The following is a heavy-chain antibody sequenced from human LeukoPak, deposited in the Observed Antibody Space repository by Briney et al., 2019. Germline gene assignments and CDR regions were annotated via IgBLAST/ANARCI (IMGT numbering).Heavy chain of an antibody. CDR2: ISWNSGSI. CDR1: GFTFDDYA. D-gene: IGHD1-26*01. J-gene: IGHJ4*02. CDR3: AKEKSVGATEFDY. V-gene: IGHV3-9*01. Sequence: GGSLRLSCAASGFTFDDYAMHWVRQAPGKGLEWVSGISWNSGSIGYADSVKGRFTISRDNAKNSLYLQMNSLRAEDTALYYCAKEKSVGATEFDYWGQGTLVTVSS.